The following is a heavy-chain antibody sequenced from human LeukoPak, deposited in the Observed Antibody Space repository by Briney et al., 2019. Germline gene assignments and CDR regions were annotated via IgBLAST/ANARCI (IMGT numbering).Heavy chain of an antibody. Sequence: SETLSLTCTVSLDSTTSNFWSWVRQPPGKGLEWIGEIHRSGSPNYNPSLQSRVTISIDRSRNQIVLELSSVTAADTAMYYCAREILGGFNPGAYWAQGTLVTVSS. CDR1: LDSTTSNF. D-gene: IGHD1-14*01. J-gene: IGHJ4*02. CDR3: AREILGGFNPGAY. V-gene: IGHV4-4*02. CDR2: IHRSGSP.